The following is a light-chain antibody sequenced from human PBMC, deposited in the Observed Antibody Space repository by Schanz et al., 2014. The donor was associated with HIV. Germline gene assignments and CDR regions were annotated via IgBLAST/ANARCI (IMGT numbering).Light chain of an antibody. CDR1: SGDVGGFDS. CDR3: SSYTSGSTPYV. CDR2: DVT. Sequence: QSALTQPASVSGSPGQSITISCTGTSGDVGGFDSVSWYQQLPGKAPKLMIYDVTDRPSGVSNRFSGSKSGNTASLTISGLQAEDEADYYCSSYTSGSTPYVFRPGPKLPVL. J-gene: IGLJ1*01. V-gene: IGLV2-14*01.